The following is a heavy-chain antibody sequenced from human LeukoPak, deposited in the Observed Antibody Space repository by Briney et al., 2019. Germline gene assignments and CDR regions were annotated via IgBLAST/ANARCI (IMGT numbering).Heavy chain of an antibody. D-gene: IGHD3-22*01. CDR2: TYYRSKWYS. CDR1: GDSVSSNSAA. CDR3: ARDSYDSSGYGAGFGY. V-gene: IGHV6-1*01. Sequence: SQTLSLTCAISGDSVSSNSAAWNWIRQSPSRGLEWLGRTYYRSKWYSDYAVSVTSRITINPDTSKNQFCLQVISMTPEDTAVYYCARDSYDSSGYGAGFGYWGQGTLVTVSS. J-gene: IGHJ4*02.